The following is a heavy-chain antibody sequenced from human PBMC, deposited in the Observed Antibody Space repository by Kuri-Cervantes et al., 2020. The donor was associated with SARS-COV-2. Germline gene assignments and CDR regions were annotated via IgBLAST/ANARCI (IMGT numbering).Heavy chain of an antibody. J-gene: IGHJ4*02. CDR2: ISGSGGSP. CDR3: AKDPGFRELLYYFDY. CDR1: GFTFSSFA. V-gene: IGHV3-23*01. D-gene: IGHD3-10*01. Sequence: EALKIPFSASGFTFSSFAMSWVRQAPGKGREWVSAISGSGGSPYYADSVKGRFTISRDNSKNTLYLQMNSLRAEDTAVYYCAKDPGFRELLYYFDYWGQGTLVTVSS.